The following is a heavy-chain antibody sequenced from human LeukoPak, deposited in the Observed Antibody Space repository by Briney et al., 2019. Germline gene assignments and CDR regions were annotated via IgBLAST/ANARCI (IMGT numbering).Heavy chain of an antibody. V-gene: IGHV4-34*01. CDR2: INHSGST. CDR1: GGSFSGYY. D-gene: IGHD3-10*01. CDR3: ARTTMVRGTYYMDV. J-gene: IGHJ6*03. Sequence: SETLSLTCAVYGGSFSGYYWSWLRQPPGKGLEWIGEINHSGSTNYNPSLKSRVTISVDTPKNQFSLKLSSVTAADTAVYYCARTTMVRGTYYMDVWGKGTTVTVSS.